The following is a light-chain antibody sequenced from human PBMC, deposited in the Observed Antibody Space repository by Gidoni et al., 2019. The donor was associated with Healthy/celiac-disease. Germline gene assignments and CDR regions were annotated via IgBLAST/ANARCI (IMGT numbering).Light chain of an antibody. CDR3: TSYTGSSTLYV. CDR1: SSDVGGYNF. J-gene: IGLJ1*01. Sequence: QSALTQPASVSGSPGQSITISCTGTSSDVGGYNFVSWYQQHAGKAPKLMIYDVSNRPSGVSNRFSGSKSGNTASLTISGLQAEDEADYYCTSYTGSSTLYVFGTGTQVTVL. CDR2: DVS. V-gene: IGLV2-14*01.